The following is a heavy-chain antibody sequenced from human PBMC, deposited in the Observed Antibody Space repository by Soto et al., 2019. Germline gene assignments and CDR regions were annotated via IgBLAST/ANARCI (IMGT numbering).Heavy chain of an antibody. CDR3: ARVKWNYYFDY. J-gene: IGHJ4*02. CDR1: GFTVSSNY. D-gene: IGHD1-7*01. V-gene: IGHV3-53*01. Sequence: PGGSLRLSCAASGFTVSSNYMSWVRQAPGKGLEWVSVIYSGGSTYYADSVKGRFTISRDNSKNTLYLQMNSLRAEDTAVYYCARVKWNYYFDYWGQGTLVTVSS. CDR2: IYSGGST.